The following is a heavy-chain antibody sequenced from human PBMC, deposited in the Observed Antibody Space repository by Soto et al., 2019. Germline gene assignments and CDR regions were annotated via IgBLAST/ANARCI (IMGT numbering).Heavy chain of an antibody. CDR3: ATDSATAYFGMDV. J-gene: IGHJ6*02. D-gene: IGHD1-26*01. CDR1: VGSFTGNY. V-gene: IGHV4-34*01. Sequence: ETLSLTCAVYVGSFTGNYRSWIRQPPGKGREWIGEVNDSGSTNFNPSLKSRVTISVDTSKKQFTLKLTSVTAADTAVYYCATDSATAYFGMDVWGHGTTVTVSS. CDR2: VNDSGST.